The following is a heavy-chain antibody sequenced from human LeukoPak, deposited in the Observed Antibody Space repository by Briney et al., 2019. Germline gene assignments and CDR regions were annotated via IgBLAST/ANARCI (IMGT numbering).Heavy chain of an antibody. D-gene: IGHD3-10*01. CDR3: ARASMVRGVPSY. V-gene: IGHV1-69*13. CDR1: GGTFSSYA. J-gene: IGHJ4*02. Sequence: ASVKVSCKASGGTFSSYAISWVRQAPGQGLEWMGGIIPIFGTANYAQKFQGRVTITADESTSTAYMELSSLRSEDTAVYYCARASMVRGVPSYWGQGTLVTVSS. CDR2: IIPIFGTA.